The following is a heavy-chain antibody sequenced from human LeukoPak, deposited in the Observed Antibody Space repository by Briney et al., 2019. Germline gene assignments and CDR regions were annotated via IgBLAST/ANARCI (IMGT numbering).Heavy chain of an antibody. J-gene: IGHJ4*02. D-gene: IGHD3-22*01. Sequence: GGSLRLSCAASGFTFSSYAMSWVRQAPGKGLEWVPAISGSGGSTYYADSVKGRFTISRDNSKNTLYLQMNSLRAEDTAVYYCAKDISIGYYFDDYWGQGTLVTVSS. CDR1: GFTFSSYA. CDR2: ISGSGGST. CDR3: AKDISIGYYFDDY. V-gene: IGHV3-23*01.